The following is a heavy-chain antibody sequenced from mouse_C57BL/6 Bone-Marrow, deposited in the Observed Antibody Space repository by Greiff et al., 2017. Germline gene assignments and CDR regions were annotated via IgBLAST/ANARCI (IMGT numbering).Heavy chain of an antibody. CDR1: GFNIKNTY. CDR3: ARLAGRQLRLWFAY. Sequence: EVKLQESVAELVRPGASVKLSCTASGFNIKNTYMHWVKQRPEQGLEWIGRLDPANGNTKYAPKFQGKATITADTSSNTAYLQLSSLRSEDTAIYYGARLAGRQLRLWFAYWGQGTLVTVSA. D-gene: IGHD3-2*02. CDR2: LDPANGNT. V-gene: IGHV14-3*01. J-gene: IGHJ3*01.